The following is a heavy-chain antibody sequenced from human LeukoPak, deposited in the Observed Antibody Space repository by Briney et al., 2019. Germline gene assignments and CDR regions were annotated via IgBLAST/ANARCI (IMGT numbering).Heavy chain of an antibody. J-gene: IGHJ3*02. Sequence: GGSLRLSCAASGFTFSSYALNWVRQAPGKGLEWVSYISSSSSTIYYADSVKGRFTISRDNAKNSLYLQMNSLRAEDTAVYYCARDGPSRYCSSTSCPGNGAFDIWGQGTMVTVSS. CDR1: GFTFSSYA. CDR2: ISSSSSTI. CDR3: ARDGPSRYCSSTSCPGNGAFDI. D-gene: IGHD2-2*01. V-gene: IGHV3-48*01.